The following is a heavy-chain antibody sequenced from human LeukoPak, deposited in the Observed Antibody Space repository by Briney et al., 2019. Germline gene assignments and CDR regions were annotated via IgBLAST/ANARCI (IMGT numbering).Heavy chain of an antibody. V-gene: IGHV4-39*02. D-gene: IGHD3-10*01. J-gene: IGHJ5*01. Sequence: SETLSLTCTVSGVSISSYYWGWIRQPPGKGLEWIGSIFRTGSTYYSASLKSRVSISVDTSKNHIALKLTSVTASDTAVYFCARRVGFYGSGSLNYFDPWGQGILVSVS. CDR2: IFRTGST. CDR3: ARRVGFYGSGSLNYFDP. CDR1: GVSISSYY.